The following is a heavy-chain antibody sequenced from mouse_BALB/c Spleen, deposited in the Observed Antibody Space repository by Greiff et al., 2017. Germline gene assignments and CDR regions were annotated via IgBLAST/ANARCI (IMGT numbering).Heavy chain of an antibody. D-gene: IGHD3-3*01. CDR1: GFTFSSYT. V-gene: IGHV5-12-2*01. Sequence: DVMLVESGGGLVQPGGSLKLSCAASGFTFSSYTMSWVRQTPEKRLEWVAYISNGGGSTYYPDTVKGRFTISRDNAKNTLYLQMSSLKSEDTAMYYCARHGTYYFDYWGQGTTLTVSS. CDR2: ISNGGGST. CDR3: ARHGTYYFDY. J-gene: IGHJ2*01.